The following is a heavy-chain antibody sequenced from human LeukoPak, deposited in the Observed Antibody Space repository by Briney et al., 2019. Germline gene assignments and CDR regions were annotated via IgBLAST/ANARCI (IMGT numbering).Heavy chain of an antibody. CDR2: ISGGCTNT. CDR1: GFTFSSYA. J-gene: IGHJ5*02. D-gene: IGHD6-13*01. CDR3: AKGAAVGTLVKNWFDP. Sequence: PGGSLRLSCAASGFTFSSYAMSWVRQAPGEGLEWVSAISGGCTNTYYADSVKGRFTVSRDNSKTTLYLQMNSLRAEDSAVYYCAKGAAVGTLVKNWFDPWGQGTLVTVS. V-gene: IGHV3-23*01.